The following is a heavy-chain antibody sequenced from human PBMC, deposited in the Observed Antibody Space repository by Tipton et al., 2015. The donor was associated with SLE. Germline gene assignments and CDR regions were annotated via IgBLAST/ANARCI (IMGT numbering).Heavy chain of an antibody. J-gene: IGHJ4*02. D-gene: IGHD1-26*01. CDR2: IYYTGGT. Sequence: TLSLTCTVSGGSISSHYWSWIRQPPGKGLEWIGYIYYTGGTNYNPSLKTRVTISVDTSKNQFSLQLSSVTAADTAVYYCARAAYSGSSVEYWGQGTLVSVSS. V-gene: IGHV4-59*11. CDR3: ARAAYSGSSVEY. CDR1: GGSISSHY.